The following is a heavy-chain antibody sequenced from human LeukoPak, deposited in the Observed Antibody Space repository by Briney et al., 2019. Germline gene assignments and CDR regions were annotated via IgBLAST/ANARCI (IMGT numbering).Heavy chain of an antibody. D-gene: IGHD1/OR15-1a*01. CDR2: ISYDGSNK. CDR3: AKGEHGDY. CDR1: GFTFSSYG. J-gene: IGHJ4*02. V-gene: IGHV3-30*18. Sequence: GRPLRLSCAASGFTFSSYGMHWVRQAPGKGLEWVAVISYDGSNKYYADSVKGRFTISRDNSKNTLYLQMNSLRAEDTAVYYCAKGEHGDYWGQGTLVTVSS.